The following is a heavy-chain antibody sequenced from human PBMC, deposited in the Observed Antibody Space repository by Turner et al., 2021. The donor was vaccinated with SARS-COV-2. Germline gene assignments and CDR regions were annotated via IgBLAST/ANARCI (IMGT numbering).Heavy chain of an antibody. CDR3: ARGRGIVVVPDAIEDYWFDP. J-gene: IGHJ5*02. CDR1: GGSVRSRAYY. V-gene: IGHV4-61*08. CDR2: SFQGGTT. D-gene: IGHD2-21*02. Sequence: QVQLQASGPGLVNSSESLSFICTVSGGSVRSRAYYWSWIRQPPGKALEWIGESFQGGTTTYNPSLNSRVTISLDTSKNQFSLKVNSVTAADTAVYYCARGRGIVVVPDAIEDYWFDPWGQGTLVTVSS.